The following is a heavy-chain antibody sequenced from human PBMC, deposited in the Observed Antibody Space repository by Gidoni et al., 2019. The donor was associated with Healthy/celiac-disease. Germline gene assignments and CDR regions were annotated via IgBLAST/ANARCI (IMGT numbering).Heavy chain of an antibody. D-gene: IGHD2-15*01. J-gene: IGHJ5*02. CDR2: IYYSGST. CDR1: GGSISSSSYY. Sequence: QLPLQESGPGLVKPSETLSLTCTVSGGSISSSSYYWGWIRQPPGKGLEWIGSIYYSGSTYYNPSLKSRVTISVDTSKNQFSLKLSSVTAADTAVYYCARGWFLEKFDPWGQGTLVTVSS. V-gene: IGHV4-39*01. CDR3: ARGWFLEKFDP.